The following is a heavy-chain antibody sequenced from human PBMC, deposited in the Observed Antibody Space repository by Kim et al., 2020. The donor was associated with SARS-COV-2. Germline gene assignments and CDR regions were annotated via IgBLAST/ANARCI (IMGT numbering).Heavy chain of an antibody. CDR1: GFTFSDYY. Sequence: GGSLRLSCAASGFTFSDYYMTWIRQAPGKGLEWVSYISSSGSYVNNADPVKGRFTISRDNAKNSLYLQMSRLRAEDTALYYCARVPFVDFAAYFFDLWGRGTLVTVSP. V-gene: IGHV3-11*01. D-gene: IGHD2-15*01. CDR2: ISSSGSYV. CDR3: ARVPFVDFAAYFFDL. J-gene: IGHJ4*02.